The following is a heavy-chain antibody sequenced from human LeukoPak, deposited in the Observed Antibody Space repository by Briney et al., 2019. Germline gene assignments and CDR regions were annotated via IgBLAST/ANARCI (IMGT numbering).Heavy chain of an antibody. CDR2: ISGSGGST. CDR1: GFSFSSNA. CDR3: AKDPDGTGSYSPDAFDI. Sequence: PGGSLRLSCAGYGFSFSSNAMIWVGQAPGKGLEWVSAISGSGGSTYYADSVKGRFTISRDNSKNTLYLQMNSLRAEDTAVYYCAKDPDGTGSYSPDAFDIWGQGTMVTVSS. D-gene: IGHD3-10*01. J-gene: IGHJ3*02. V-gene: IGHV3-23*01.